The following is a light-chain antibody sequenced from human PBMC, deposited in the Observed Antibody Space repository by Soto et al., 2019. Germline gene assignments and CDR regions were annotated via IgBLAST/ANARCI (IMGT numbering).Light chain of an antibody. CDR2: EVT. J-gene: IGLJ1*01. Sequence: QSALTQPPSASGSPGQSVTISCTGTSSDVGGHNYVSWYQQHPGKAPKLMIYEVTQRPSGVPDRFSGSKSGNTASLTVSGLQAEDEADYYCCSNAGNNNVFGAGTKVTVL. CDR3: CSNAGNNNV. V-gene: IGLV2-8*01. CDR1: SSDVGGHNY.